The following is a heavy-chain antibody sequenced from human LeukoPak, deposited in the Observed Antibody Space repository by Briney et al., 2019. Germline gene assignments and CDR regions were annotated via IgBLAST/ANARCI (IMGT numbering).Heavy chain of an antibody. CDR2: MNPNSGNT. Sequence: ASVKVSCKASGYTFTSYDINWVRQATGQGLEWMGWMNPNSGNTGYAQKFQGRVTITADKSTSTAYMELSSLRSEDTAVYYCARGGMMTTVTCDYWGQGTLVTVSS. D-gene: IGHD4-11*01. J-gene: IGHJ4*02. V-gene: IGHV1-8*03. CDR1: GYTFTSYD. CDR3: ARGGMMTTVTCDY.